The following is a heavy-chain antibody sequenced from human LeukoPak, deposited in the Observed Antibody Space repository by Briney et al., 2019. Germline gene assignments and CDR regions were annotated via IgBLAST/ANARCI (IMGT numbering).Heavy chain of an antibody. CDR2: IKQDGSEK. J-gene: IGHJ4*02. Sequence: GGSLRLSCAASGFTFSSYWMSWVRQAPGKGLEWAANIKQDGSEKYYVDSVKGRFTISRDNAKNSLYLQMNSLRAEDTAVYYCASLCSSTSCYRGSLDYWGQGTLVTVSS. V-gene: IGHV3-7*03. CDR3: ASLCSSTSCYRGSLDY. CDR1: GFTFSSYW. D-gene: IGHD2-2*01.